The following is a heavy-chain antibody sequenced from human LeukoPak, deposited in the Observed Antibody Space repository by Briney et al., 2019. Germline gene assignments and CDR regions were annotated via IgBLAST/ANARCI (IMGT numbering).Heavy chain of an antibody. D-gene: IGHD5-24*01. CDR1: GGSISSGGYS. V-gene: IGHV4-30-2*01. Sequence: SETLSLTCAVSGGSISSGGYSWSWIRQPPGKGLEWIGYIYHSGSTYYNPSLKSRVTISVDRSKNQFSLKLSSVTAADTAVYYCARVYMATHWFDPRGQGTLVTVSS. CDR3: ARVYMATHWFDP. CDR2: IYHSGST. J-gene: IGHJ5*02.